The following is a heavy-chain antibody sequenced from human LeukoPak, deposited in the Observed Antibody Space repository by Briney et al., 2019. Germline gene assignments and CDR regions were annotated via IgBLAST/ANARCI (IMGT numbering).Heavy chain of an antibody. CDR2: IKQDGSEK. CDR3: ARASVAGPYGMDV. Sequence: PGGSLRLSCAASGFSFSSYWVSWVRQAPGKGLEWVANIKQDGSEKYYVDSVKGRFTISRDNAKNSLYLQMNSLRAEDTAVYYCARASVAGPYGMDVWGQGTTVTVSS. CDR1: GFSFSSYW. V-gene: IGHV3-7*05. J-gene: IGHJ6*02. D-gene: IGHD6-19*01.